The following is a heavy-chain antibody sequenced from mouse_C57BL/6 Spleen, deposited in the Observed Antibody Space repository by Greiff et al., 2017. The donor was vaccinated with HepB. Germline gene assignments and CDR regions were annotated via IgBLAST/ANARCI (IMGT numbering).Heavy chain of an antibody. CDR1: GYTFTSYW. V-gene: IGHV1-5*01. D-gene: IGHD1-1*01. J-gene: IGHJ4*01. Sequence: EVQLQQSGTVLARPGASVKMSCKTSGYTFTSYWMHWVKQRPGQGLEWIGAIYPGNSDTSYNQKFKGKAKLTAVTSASTAYMELSSLTNEDSAVYYCTRAFYYYGSSYVNYAMDYWGQGTSVTVSS. CDR3: TRAFYYYGSSYVNYAMDY. CDR2: IYPGNSDT.